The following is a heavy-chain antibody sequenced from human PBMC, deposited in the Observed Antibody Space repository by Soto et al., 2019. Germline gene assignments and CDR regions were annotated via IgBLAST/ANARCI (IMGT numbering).Heavy chain of an antibody. V-gene: IGHV4-59*01. CDR2: IHSRGST. J-gene: IGHJ4*02. D-gene: IGHD6-19*01. Sequence: SETLSLTCTVSGDSISSYYWGWIRQPPGKGLEWIGYIHSRGSTNYNPSLKSRVTISVDTSKSQFSLNLRSVTAADTAVYYCARVAVADYFDYWGQGTLVTVSS. CDR1: GDSISSYY. CDR3: ARVAVADYFDY.